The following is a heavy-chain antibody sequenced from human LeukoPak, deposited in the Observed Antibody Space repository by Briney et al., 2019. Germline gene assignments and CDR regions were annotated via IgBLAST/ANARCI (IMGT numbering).Heavy chain of an antibody. J-gene: IGHJ4*02. CDR1: GGSISSYY. Sequence: PSETLSLTCTASGGSISSYYWSWIRQPAGKGLEWIAHIYTSGSTNSNPSLKSPVTISVDTSKHQFSLKLSSVTAADTAVYYRARWQINLYYFDYWGQGTLVTVSS. CDR3: ARWQINLYYFDY. V-gene: IGHV4-4*08. D-gene: IGHD1-14*01. CDR2: IYTSGST.